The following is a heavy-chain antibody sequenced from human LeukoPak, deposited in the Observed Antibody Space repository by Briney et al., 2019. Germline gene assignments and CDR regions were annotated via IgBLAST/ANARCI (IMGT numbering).Heavy chain of an antibody. CDR2: INQDGTEK. CDR1: GFTFTTYW. Sequence: PGGSLILSCAASGFTFTTYWMTWVRQAPGKGLEWVANINQDGTEKYYVDSVKGRFTISRDNSKNTLYLQMNSLRAEDTAVYYCAKGRPGSSWSYYFDYWGQGTLVTVSS. V-gene: IGHV3-7*01. J-gene: IGHJ4*02. D-gene: IGHD6-13*01. CDR3: AKGRPGSSWSYYFDY.